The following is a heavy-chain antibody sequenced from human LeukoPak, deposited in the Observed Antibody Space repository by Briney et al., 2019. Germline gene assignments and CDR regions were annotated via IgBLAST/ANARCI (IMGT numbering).Heavy chain of an antibody. Sequence: SETLPLTCTVSAGSISSTSHHWGWIRQSPGKGLEWIGSLYSGRTTYYNPSLDSRVTISVVTSKNQFSLQLNSVTAADTAVYYCVRHDGRGGATMGALDSWGQGSLVTVSS. J-gene: IGHJ4*02. D-gene: IGHD5-12*01. CDR1: AGSISSTSHH. CDR2: LYSGRTT. V-gene: IGHV4-39*01. CDR3: VRHDGRGGATMGALDS.